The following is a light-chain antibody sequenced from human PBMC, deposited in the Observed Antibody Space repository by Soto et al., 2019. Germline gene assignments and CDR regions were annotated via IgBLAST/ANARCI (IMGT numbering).Light chain of an antibody. CDR3: QQSYSTRGT. V-gene: IGKV1-39*01. J-gene: IGKJ2*02. Sequence: DIQMTQSPSSLSASVGDRVTITCRASQSISSYLNSYQQKPGKAPKLLIYAASSLQSGVPSRFSGSGSGTDFTLTISSLQPEDFATYYCQQSYSTRGTFGQGTKLEIK. CDR2: AAS. CDR1: QSISSY.